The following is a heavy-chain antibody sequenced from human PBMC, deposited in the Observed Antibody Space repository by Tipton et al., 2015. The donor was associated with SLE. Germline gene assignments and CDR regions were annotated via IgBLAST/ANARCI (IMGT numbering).Heavy chain of an antibody. CDR1: GFTFSSYA. V-gene: IGHV4-34*01. CDR3: AREPVYYYYYMDV. J-gene: IGHJ6*03. CDR2: INHSGST. Sequence: LRLSCEASGFTFSSYALSWVRQSPGKGLEWIGEINHSGSTNYNPSLKSRVTISVDTSKNQFSLKLSSVTAADTAVYYCAREPVYYYYYMDVWGKGTTVTVSS.